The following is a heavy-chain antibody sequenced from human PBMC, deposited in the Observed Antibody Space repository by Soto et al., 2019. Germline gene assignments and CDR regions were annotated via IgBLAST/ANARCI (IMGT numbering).Heavy chain of an antibody. Sequence: GASVKVSCKASGYTFTSYGISWVRQAPGQGLEWMGWISAYNGNTNYAQKLQGRVTMTTDTSTSTAYMELRSLRSDDTAVYYCARRHGSGSYYTTHNWFDPWGQGTLVTVPQ. V-gene: IGHV1-18*01. J-gene: IGHJ5*02. CDR3: ARRHGSGSYYTTHNWFDP. CDR1: GYTFTSYG. CDR2: ISAYNGNT. D-gene: IGHD3-10*01.